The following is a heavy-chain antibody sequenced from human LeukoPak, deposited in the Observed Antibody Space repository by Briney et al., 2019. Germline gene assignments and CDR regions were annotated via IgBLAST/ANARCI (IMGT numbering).Heavy chain of an antibody. CDR1: GFTFSHYW. CDR3: AADSSGYYWAF. CDR2: IKQDGSEK. D-gene: IGHD3-22*01. Sequence: GGSLRLSCAASGFTFSHYWMSWVRQAPGKGLEWVANIKQDGSEKYYVDSVKGRFTISRDNAKNSLYLQMNGLRAEDTAVYYCAADSSGYYWAFXGQGTLVTVS. J-gene: IGHJ1*01. V-gene: IGHV3-7*01.